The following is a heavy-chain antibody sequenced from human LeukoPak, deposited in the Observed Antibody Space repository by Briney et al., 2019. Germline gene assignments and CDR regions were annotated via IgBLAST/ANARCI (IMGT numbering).Heavy chain of an antibody. CDR2: ISAYNGNT. Sequence: ASVKVSCKASGYTFTSYGISWARQAPGQGLEWMGWISAYNGNTNYAQKLQGRVTMTTDTSTSTAYMELRSLRSDDTAVYYCASGYYIPFMLDYWGQGTLVTVSS. CDR1: GYTFTSYG. J-gene: IGHJ4*02. CDR3: ASGYYIPFMLDY. D-gene: IGHD3-22*01. V-gene: IGHV1-18*01.